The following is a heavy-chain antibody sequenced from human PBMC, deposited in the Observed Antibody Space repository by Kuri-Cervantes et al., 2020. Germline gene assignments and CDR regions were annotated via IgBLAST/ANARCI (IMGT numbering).Heavy chain of an antibody. Sequence: GGSLRLSCAASGFTFSSYWMHWVRQAPGKGLVWVSRINSDGSSTSYADSVKGRFTISRDNAKNSLYLQMNSLRAEDTAVYYCARQAAGYSYGGYYYMDVWGKGTTVTVSS. CDR2: INSDGSST. D-gene: IGHD5-18*01. V-gene: IGHV3-74*01. CDR1: GFTFSSYW. J-gene: IGHJ6*03. CDR3: ARQAAGYSYGGYYYMDV.